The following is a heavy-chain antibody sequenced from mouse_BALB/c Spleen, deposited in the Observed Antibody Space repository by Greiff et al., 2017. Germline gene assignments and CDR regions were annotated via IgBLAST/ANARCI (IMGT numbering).Heavy chain of an antibody. D-gene: IGHD2-1*01. V-gene: IGHV2-6-7*01. Sequence: VQLVESGPGLVAPSQSLSITCTVSGFSLTGYGVNWVRQPPGKGLEWLGMIWGDGSTDYNSALKSRLSISKDNSKSQVFLKMNSLQTDDTARYYCAREEKTYGNYPYAMDYWGQGTAVTVSS. CDR1: GFSLTGYG. CDR2: IWGDGST. J-gene: IGHJ4*01. CDR3: AREEKTYGNYPYAMDY.